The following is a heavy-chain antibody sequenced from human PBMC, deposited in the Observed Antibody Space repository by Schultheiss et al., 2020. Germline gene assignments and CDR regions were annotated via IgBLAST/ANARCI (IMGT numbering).Heavy chain of an antibody. CDR3: AKRWDDGFDI. J-gene: IGHJ3*02. CDR2: IWYDGSNK. Sequence: GGSLRLSCAASGFTFSSYSMNWVRQAPGKGLEWVAVIWYDGSNKYYADSVKGRFTISRDNSRNTLYLQMNSLRAEDTAVYHCAKRWDDGFDIWGQGTMVTVSS. CDR1: GFTFSSYS. V-gene: IGHV3-33*06. D-gene: IGHD1-26*01.